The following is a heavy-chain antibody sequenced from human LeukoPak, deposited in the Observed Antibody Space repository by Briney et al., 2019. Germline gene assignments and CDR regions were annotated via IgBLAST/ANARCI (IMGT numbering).Heavy chain of an antibody. J-gene: IGHJ5*02. D-gene: IGHD3-10*01. Sequence: SETLSLTCAVYGGSFSGYYWSWIRQPPGKGLEWIGEINHSGSTNYNPSLKSRVTISVDTSKNQFSLKLSSVTAADTAVYYCARDWRDYYGSGSYGNWFDPWGQGTRVTVSS. CDR2: INHSGST. CDR3: ARDWRDYYGSGSYGNWFDP. V-gene: IGHV4-34*01. CDR1: GGSFSGYY.